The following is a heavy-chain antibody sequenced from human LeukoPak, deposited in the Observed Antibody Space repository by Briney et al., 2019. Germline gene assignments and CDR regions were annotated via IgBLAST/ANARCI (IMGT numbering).Heavy chain of an antibody. CDR3: AKDEATSGGGLAS. J-gene: IGHJ4*02. CDR2: ISGSGGST. Sequence: GGSLRLSCAASGFTFSSYAMSWVRQAPGKGLEWVSAISGSGGSTYYADSVTGRFTISRDNSKNTLYLHMNSLRAEDTAVYYCAKDEATSGGGLASWGQGTLVSVSA. CDR1: GFTFSSYA. V-gene: IGHV3-23*01. D-gene: IGHD3-16*01.